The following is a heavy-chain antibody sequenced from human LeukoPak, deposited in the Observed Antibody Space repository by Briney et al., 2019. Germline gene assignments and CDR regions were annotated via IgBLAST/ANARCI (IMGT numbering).Heavy chain of an antibody. D-gene: IGHD3-10*01. Sequence: PGRSLRLSCAASGFTFSSYGMHWVRQAPGKGLEWVAVISYDGSNKYYADSVKGRFTIPRDNSKNTLYLQMNSLRAEDTAVYYCAKDLANMVRGVIITFDYWGQGTLVTVSS. V-gene: IGHV3-30*18. CDR2: ISYDGSNK. J-gene: IGHJ4*02. CDR3: AKDLANMVRGVIITFDY. CDR1: GFTFSSYG.